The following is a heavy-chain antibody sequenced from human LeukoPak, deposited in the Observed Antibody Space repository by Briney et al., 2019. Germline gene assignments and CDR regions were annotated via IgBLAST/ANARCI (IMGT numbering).Heavy chain of an antibody. D-gene: IGHD6-19*01. CDR3: PTDVSSDWHGLFDS. V-gene: IGHV3-15*01. CDR1: GFTFSNAW. Sequence: PGGSLRLSCAASGFTFSNAWMTWVRQAPGKGLEWVGRIKSKADGGTTDHAAPVKGRFTISRDDSKNTLYLQMTSLKTEDTAVYYCPTDVSSDWHGLFDSWGQGTMVTVSS. CDR2: IKSKADGGTT. J-gene: IGHJ4*02.